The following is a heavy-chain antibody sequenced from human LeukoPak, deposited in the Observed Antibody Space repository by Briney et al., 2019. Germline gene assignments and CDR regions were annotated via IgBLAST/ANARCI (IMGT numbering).Heavy chain of an antibody. Sequence: GRSLRLSCAASGFTFSSYGMHWVRQAPGKGLEWVAVIWYDGSNKYYADSVKGRFTISRDNSKNTLYLQMNSLRAEDTAVYYCAKDRVYYESSVDYWGQGPLVTVSS. CDR1: GFTFSSYG. CDR2: IWYDGSNK. V-gene: IGHV3-33*06. CDR3: AKDRVYYESSVDY. D-gene: IGHD3-22*01. J-gene: IGHJ4*02.